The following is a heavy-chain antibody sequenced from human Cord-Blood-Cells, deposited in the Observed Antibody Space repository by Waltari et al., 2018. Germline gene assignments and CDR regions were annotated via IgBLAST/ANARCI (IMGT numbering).Heavy chain of an antibody. CDR2: INHCGST. CDR3: ARGPKITIFGVVIKGFDY. V-gene: IGHV4-34*01. CDR1: GGSFSGYY. D-gene: IGHD3-3*01. J-gene: IGHJ4*02. Sequence: QVQLQQWGAGLLKPSETLSLTCAVYGGSFSGYYWRWFRQPPGKGLEWIGEINHCGSTNYNPSRRSGVTISVDTSKNPFSLKMSSVTAADTAVYYCARGPKITIFGVVIKGFDYWGQGTLVTVSS.